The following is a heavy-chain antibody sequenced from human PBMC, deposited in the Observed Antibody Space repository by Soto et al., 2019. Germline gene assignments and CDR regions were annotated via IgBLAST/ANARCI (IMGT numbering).Heavy chain of an antibody. V-gene: IGHV4-59*08. D-gene: IGHD3-10*01. CDR3: AEHYGSGSYYKAG. CDR2: IYYSGST. Sequence: SETLSLTCTVSGGSISSYYWSWIRQPPGKGLEWIGYIYYSGSTNYNPSLKSRVTISVDTSKNQFSLKLSSVTAADTAVYYCAEHYGSGSYYKAGWGQGTLVTVSS. CDR1: GGSISSYY. J-gene: IGHJ4*02.